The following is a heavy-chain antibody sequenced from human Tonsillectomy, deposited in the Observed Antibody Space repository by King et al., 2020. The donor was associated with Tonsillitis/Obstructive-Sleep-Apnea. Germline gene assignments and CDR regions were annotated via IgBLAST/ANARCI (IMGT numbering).Heavy chain of an antibody. Sequence: QLVQSGAEVKKPGESLKISCKGSGYSFTSYWIGWVRQMPGKGLEWMGIIYPGDSDTRYSPSFQGQVTISADKSITTAYLQWSSLKASDTAMYYCARTVVVVPTAIGAFDIWGQGTMVTVSS. CDR2: IYPGDSDT. J-gene: IGHJ3*02. D-gene: IGHD2-2*02. V-gene: IGHV5-51*01. CDR1: GYSFTSYW. CDR3: ARTVVVVPTAIGAFDI.